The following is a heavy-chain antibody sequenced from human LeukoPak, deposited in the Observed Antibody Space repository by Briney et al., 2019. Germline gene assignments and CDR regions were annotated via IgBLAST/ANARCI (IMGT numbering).Heavy chain of an antibody. D-gene: IGHD6-19*01. J-gene: IGHJ4*02. V-gene: IGHV3-13*01. CDR1: GFTFSSYD. CDR2: IGTAGDT. CDR3: ARLAHSSGHFDY. Sequence: PGGSLRLSCAASGFTFSSYDMHWVRQATGKGLEWVSAIGTAGDTYYPGSVKGRFTISRENAKDPLYLQMNSLRAGDTAVYYCARLAHSSGHFDYWGQGTLVTVSS.